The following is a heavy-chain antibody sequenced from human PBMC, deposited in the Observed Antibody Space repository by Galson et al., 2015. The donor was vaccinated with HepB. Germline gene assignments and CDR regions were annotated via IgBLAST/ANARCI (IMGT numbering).Heavy chain of an antibody. CDR3: ARVDCSGAACQGFGMDV. V-gene: IGHV3-21*01. D-gene: IGHD2-15*01. Sequence: SLRLSCAASGFTFSSYSMNWVRQAPGKGLEWVSSTSSSSHYMYYADSVRGRFTVSRDNAKNSLYLQMNSLSAEDTAIYYCARVDCSGAACQGFGMDVWGQGTAVTVSS. CDR1: GFTFSSYS. CDR2: TSSSSHYM. J-gene: IGHJ6*02.